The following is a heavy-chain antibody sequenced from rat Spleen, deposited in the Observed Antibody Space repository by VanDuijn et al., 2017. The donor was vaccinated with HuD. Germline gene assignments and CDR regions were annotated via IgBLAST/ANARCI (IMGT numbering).Heavy chain of an antibody. CDR1: GITFTNYW. CDR3: ARQDTSGYSNWFTY. D-gene: IGHD4-3*01. V-gene: IGHV5-31*01. J-gene: IGHJ3*01. CDR2: ITNGDGIP. Sequence: EVQLVESGGGLVQPGMSLRLSCVTSGITFTNYWMTWIRQAPGKGLEWIASITNGDGIPYYLDSVKGRFTISRDDAKNSLYLQMNSLSSEDTATYYCARQDTSGYSNWFTYWGQGTLVTVSS.